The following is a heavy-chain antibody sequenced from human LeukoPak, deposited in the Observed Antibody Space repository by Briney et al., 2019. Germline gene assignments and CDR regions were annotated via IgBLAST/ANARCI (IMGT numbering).Heavy chain of an antibody. CDR3: ARQFRYGERRRWDYFDY. CDR2: TYYSGST. V-gene: IGHV4-39*01. CDR1: GGSISSSSYY. Sequence: PETRSLTCTVSGGSISSSSYYWGWIRQPPGKGLEWIGSTYYSGSTYYNPSLKSRVTISVDTSKNQFSLKLSSVTAADTAVYYCARQFRYGERRRWDYFDYWGERPLLTVSS. D-gene: IGHD4-17*01. J-gene: IGHJ4*02.